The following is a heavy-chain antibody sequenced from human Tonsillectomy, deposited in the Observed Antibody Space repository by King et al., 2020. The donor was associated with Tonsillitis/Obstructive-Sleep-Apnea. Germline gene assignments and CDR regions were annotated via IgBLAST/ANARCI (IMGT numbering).Heavy chain of an antibody. D-gene: IGHD1-26*01. Sequence: VQLVESGGGVVQPGRSLRLSCAASGFTFSSYGMHWVRQAPGKGLEWVAFIWFDGSNKYYADSVKGRFTISRDNSKNTLFLQINSLRAEDTAVYYCARVGVGATWGQGTLVTVSS. CDR2: IWFDGSNK. CDR1: GFTFSSYG. CDR3: ARVGVGAT. J-gene: IGHJ4*02. V-gene: IGHV3-33*01.